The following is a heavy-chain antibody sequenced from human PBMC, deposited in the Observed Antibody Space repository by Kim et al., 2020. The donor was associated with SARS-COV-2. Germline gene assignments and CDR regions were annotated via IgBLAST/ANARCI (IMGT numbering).Heavy chain of an antibody. J-gene: IGHJ4*02. CDR1: GFTFNSYG. V-gene: IGHV3-30*03. Sequence: GGSLRLSCAASGFTFNSYGMHWVRQAPGKGLEWVAVISYDGSNKYYTDSVKGRFTISRDNSKNTLYLQMNSLRAEDTAVFYCARGSVYSGYVAYWGQG. CDR3: ARGSVYSGYVAY. CDR2: ISYDGSNK. D-gene: IGHD5-12*01.